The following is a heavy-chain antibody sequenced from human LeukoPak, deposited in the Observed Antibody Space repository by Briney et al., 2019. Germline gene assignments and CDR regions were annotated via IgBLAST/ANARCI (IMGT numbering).Heavy chain of an antibody. J-gene: IGHJ4*02. D-gene: IGHD3-22*01. CDR2: ISGSGGST. V-gene: IGHV3-23*01. Sequence: GGSLRLSCAASGFTFSSHAMSWVRQAPGKGLEWASAISGSGGSTYYADSVKGRFTISRDNSKNTLYLQMNSLRAEDTAVYYCAKDRTYYYDSSGYYVYWGQGTLVTVSS. CDR1: GFTFSSHA. CDR3: AKDRTYYYDSSGYYVY.